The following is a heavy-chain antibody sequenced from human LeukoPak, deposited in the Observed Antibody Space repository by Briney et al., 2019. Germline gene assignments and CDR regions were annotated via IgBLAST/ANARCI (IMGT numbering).Heavy chain of an antibody. V-gene: IGHV1-18*01. CDR3: ARDTMVRGVTNYYYYYMDV. CDR1: GYTFTSYG. D-gene: IGHD3-10*01. CDR2: ISAYNGNT. J-gene: IGHJ6*03. Sequence: GAPVKVSCKASGYTFTSYGISWVRQAPGQGLEWMGWISAYNGNTNYAQKLQGRVIMTTDTSTSTAYMELRSLRSDDTAVYYCARDTMVRGVTNYYYYYMDVWGKGTTVTVSS.